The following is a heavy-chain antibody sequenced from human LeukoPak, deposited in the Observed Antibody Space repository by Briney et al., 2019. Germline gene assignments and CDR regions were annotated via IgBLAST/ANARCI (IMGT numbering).Heavy chain of an antibody. Sequence: SETLSLTCTVSGGSISSYYWSWIRQPPGKGLEWIGSIYYSGSTYYNPSLKSRVTISVDTSKNQFSLKLSSVTAADTAVYYCARWEQWLEYYFDYWGQGTLVTVSS. D-gene: IGHD6-19*01. V-gene: IGHV4-39*07. CDR1: GGSISSYY. CDR2: IYYSGST. CDR3: ARWEQWLEYYFDY. J-gene: IGHJ4*02.